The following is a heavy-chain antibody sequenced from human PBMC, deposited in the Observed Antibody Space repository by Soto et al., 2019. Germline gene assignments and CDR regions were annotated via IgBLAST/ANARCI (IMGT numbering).Heavy chain of an antibody. J-gene: IGHJ4*02. V-gene: IGHV4-39*01. Sequence: SETLSLTCTVSGGSISSSSYYWGWIRQPPGKGLEWTGSIYYSGSTYYNPSLKSRVTISVDTSKNQFSLKLSSVTAADTAVYYCARHGEVVLMVYAPFDYWGQGTLVTVSS. CDR1: GGSISSSSYY. CDR2: IYYSGST. CDR3: ARHGEVVLMVYAPFDY. D-gene: IGHD2-8*01.